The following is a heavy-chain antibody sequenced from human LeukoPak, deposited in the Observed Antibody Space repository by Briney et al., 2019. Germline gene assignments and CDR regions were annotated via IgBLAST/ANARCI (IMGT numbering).Heavy chain of an antibody. Sequence: GGSLRLSCAASGFTFSVYAMSWVRQAPGKGLEWVSAISGSGGSTYYADSVKGRFTISRDNSKNTLYLQMNSLRAEDTAVYYCAKITLLLWFGELSFDYWGQGTLVTVSS. J-gene: IGHJ4*02. CDR2: ISGSGGST. V-gene: IGHV3-23*01. CDR1: GFTFSVYA. CDR3: AKITLLLWFGELSFDY. D-gene: IGHD3-10*01.